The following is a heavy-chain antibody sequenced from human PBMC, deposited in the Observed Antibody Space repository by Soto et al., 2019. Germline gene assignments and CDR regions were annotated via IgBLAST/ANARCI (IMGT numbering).Heavy chain of an antibody. D-gene: IGHD3-16*01. J-gene: IGHJ6*02. Sequence: RLSCAASGFTFSSYAMSWARQAPGKGLEWVSFISASGGTTYYVDSVKGRFTISREASKNTLYLQMNSLRAEDTAIYYCATFMLVFGAPGWGRTMDVWGQGTAVTVSS. CDR1: GFTFSSYA. CDR2: ISASGGTT. CDR3: ATFMLVFGAPGWGRTMDV. V-gene: IGHV3-23*01.